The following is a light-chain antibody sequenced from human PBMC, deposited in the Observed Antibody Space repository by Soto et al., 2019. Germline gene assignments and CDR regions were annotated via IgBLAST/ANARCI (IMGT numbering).Light chain of an antibody. CDR1: QSFSSW. V-gene: IGKV1-5*03. Sequence: DIQMTQSPSTLPASVGDRVTITCRASQSFSSWLAWYHHKPGKAPKLLIYKASSLESGVPARFSGSGSGTEFTLTISRLPPDDFATYYCQQDGTFGQATKGEIK. J-gene: IGKJ1*01. CDR2: KAS. CDR3: QQDGT.